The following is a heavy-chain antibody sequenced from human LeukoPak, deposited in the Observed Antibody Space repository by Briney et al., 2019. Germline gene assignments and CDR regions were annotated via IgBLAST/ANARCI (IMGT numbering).Heavy chain of an antibody. V-gene: IGHV3-7*01. D-gene: IGHD6-13*01. CDR1: GFTFSSYW. CDR2: IKQDGSEK. CDR3: AREGIAAAGTFDY. Sequence: GGSLRLSSAASGFTFSSYWMSWVRQAPGKGLEWVANIKQDGSEKYYVDSVKGRFTISRDNAKNSLYLQMNSLRAEDTAVYYCAREGIAAAGTFDYWGQGTLVTVSS. J-gene: IGHJ4*02.